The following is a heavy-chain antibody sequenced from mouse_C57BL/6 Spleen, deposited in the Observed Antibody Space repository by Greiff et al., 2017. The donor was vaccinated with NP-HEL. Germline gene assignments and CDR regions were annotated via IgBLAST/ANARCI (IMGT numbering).Heavy chain of an antibody. V-gene: IGHV1-64*01. CDR3: ERGDFNYGSSYPAWFAY. CDR2: IHPNSGST. CDR1: GYTFTSYW. Sequence: VQLQQSGAELVKPGASVKLSCKASGYTFTSYWMHWVKQRPGQGLEWIGMIHPNSGSTNYNEKFKSKATLTVDKSSSTAYMQLSSLTSEDSAVYYCERGDFNYGSSYPAWFAYWGQGTLVTVSA. D-gene: IGHD1-1*01. J-gene: IGHJ3*01.